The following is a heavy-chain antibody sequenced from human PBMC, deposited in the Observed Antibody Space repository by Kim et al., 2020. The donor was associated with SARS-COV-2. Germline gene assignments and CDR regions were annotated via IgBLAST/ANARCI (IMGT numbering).Heavy chain of an antibody. CDR1: GFIFNNYV. D-gene: IGHD1-26*01. Sequence: GGSLRLSCAASGFIFNNYVLSWVRQAPGQGLEWVSAIGGGGVTTYYADSVMGRFTISRDNSRSTLYLQLNSLRTDDTAVYYCAKSVRVGPTLGGFDPWGQGTLVTVSS. CDR2: IGGGGVTT. CDR3: AKSVRVGPTLGGFDP. V-gene: IGHV3-23*01. J-gene: IGHJ5*02.